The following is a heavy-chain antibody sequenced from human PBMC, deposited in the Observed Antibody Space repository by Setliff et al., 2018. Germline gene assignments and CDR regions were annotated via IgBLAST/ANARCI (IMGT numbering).Heavy chain of an antibody. D-gene: IGHD2-15*01. V-gene: IGHV1-18*01. CDR2: ISPYSGKT. CDR3: ARGRGPDIVVTIPGDY. Sequence: GASVKVSCKTSGYNFITLGINWVRQAPGQGLEWVGWISPYSGKTDHAQKFQGRVIMTIDSATTTAYMELKTLRSDDTAVYYCARGRGPDIVVTIPGDYWGQGTQVTVSS. CDR1: GYNFITLG. J-gene: IGHJ4*02.